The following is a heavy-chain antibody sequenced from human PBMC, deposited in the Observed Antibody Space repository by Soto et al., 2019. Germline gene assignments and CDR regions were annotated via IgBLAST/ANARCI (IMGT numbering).Heavy chain of an antibody. CDR3: ARARYYYDSSGYLDAFDI. Sequence: SETLSLTCTVSCGSINSYYWSWIRQPPGKGLEWIGYIYYSGSTNYNPSLKSRVTISVDTSKNQFSLKLSSVTAADTAVYYCARARYYYDSSGYLDAFDIWGQGTMVTVSS. CDR2: IYYSGST. V-gene: IGHV4-59*01. D-gene: IGHD3-22*01. CDR1: CGSINSYY. J-gene: IGHJ3*02.